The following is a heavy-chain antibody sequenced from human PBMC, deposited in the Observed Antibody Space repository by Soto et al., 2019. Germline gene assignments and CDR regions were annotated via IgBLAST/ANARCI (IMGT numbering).Heavy chain of an antibody. D-gene: IGHD6-13*01. CDR1: GGSISSGGYY. CDR2: IYYSGST. Sequence: QVQLQEAGPGLVKPSQTLSLTCTVSGGSISSGGYYWSWIRQHPGKGLEWIGYIYYSGSTYYNPSLTSRVTISVDTSKNQFSLKLSSVTAADTAVYYCASSIAAAGEYDYWGQGTLVTVSS. CDR3: ASSIAAAGEYDY. J-gene: IGHJ4*02. V-gene: IGHV4-31*03.